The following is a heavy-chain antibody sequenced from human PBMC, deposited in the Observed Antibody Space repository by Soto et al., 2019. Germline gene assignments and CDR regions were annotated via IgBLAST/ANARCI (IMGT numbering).Heavy chain of an antibody. Sequence: GGSLRLSCAASGFTFSDHYMSWIRQAPGKGLEWIGYSSNSGSSTRYADSVKGRFSISRDNAKNSLYLQMNSLRGDDTAVYFCVRGMNPLFGGQGTLVTVSS. V-gene: IGHV3-11*06. J-gene: IGHJ4*01. CDR2: SSNSGSST. CDR1: GFTFSDHY. CDR3: VRGMNPLF.